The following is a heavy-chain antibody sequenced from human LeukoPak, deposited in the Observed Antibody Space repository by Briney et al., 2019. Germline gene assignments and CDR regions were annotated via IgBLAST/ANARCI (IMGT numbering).Heavy chain of an antibody. Sequence: PGRSLRLSCAASGFTFSSYAMHWVRQAPGKGLEWVAVISYDGSNKYYADSAKGRFTISRDNSKNTLYLQMNSLRAEDTAVYYCARAPYSGRDKTSPHMYYFDYWGQGTLVTVSS. CDR3: ARAPYSGRDKTSPHMYYFDY. CDR2: ISYDGSNK. D-gene: IGHD1-26*01. CDR1: GFTFSSYA. V-gene: IGHV3-30-3*01. J-gene: IGHJ4*02.